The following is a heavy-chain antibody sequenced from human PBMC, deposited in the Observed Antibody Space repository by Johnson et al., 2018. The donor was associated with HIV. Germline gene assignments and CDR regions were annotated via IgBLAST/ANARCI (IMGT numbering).Heavy chain of an antibody. J-gene: IGHJ3*02. Sequence: QVQLMESGGGVVQPGRSLRLSCAASGFTFSSYAMHWVRQAPGKGLEWVAVISYDGSNKYYADSVKGRFTISRDNSKNSLYLQMNSLRTEDTALYYCAKETIVGAHGAFDIWGQGTMVTVSS. CDR2: ISYDGSNK. D-gene: IGHD1-26*01. V-gene: IGHV3-30*04. CDR3: AKETIVGAHGAFDI. CDR1: GFTFSSYA.